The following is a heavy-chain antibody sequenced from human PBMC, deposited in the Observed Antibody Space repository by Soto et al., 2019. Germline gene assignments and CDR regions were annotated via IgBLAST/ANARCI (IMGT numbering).Heavy chain of an antibody. CDR1: GASTVSHYH. CDR3: ALALGPTTGLDY. D-gene: IGHD1-26*01. J-gene: IGHJ4*02. V-gene: IGHV4-31*02. Sequence: QVQLQESGPGLVKPSQTLSLTCSVSGASTVSHYHWTWIRQPPGKGLEWMGYIFNSGTTFYNPSLTSRLSISMDTSGNHFSLELRSVTAADTAVYYCALALGPTTGLDYWGQGTLVTVPS. CDR2: IFNSGTT.